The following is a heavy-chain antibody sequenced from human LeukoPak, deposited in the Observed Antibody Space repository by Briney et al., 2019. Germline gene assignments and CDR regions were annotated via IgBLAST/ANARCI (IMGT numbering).Heavy chain of an antibody. V-gene: IGHV1-18*04. CDR3: ATLWFGELFPIMDV. Sequence: ASVKVSCKASGYTFTSYGISWVRQAPGQGLEWMGWISAYNGNTNYAQKPQGRVTMTTDTSTSTAYMELRSLRSEDTAVYYCATLWFGELFPIMDVWGKGTTVTVSS. CDR1: GYTFTSYG. J-gene: IGHJ6*04. D-gene: IGHD3-10*01. CDR2: ISAYNGNT.